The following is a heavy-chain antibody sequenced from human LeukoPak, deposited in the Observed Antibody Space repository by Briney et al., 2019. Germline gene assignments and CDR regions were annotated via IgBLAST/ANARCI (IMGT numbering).Heavy chain of an antibody. V-gene: IGHV3-23*01. CDR1: GFTFSSYA. CDR3: AKCGGAAIRVLWY. CDR2: ISGSST. J-gene: IGHJ4*02. Sequence: GGSLRLSCAASGFTFSSYAMTWVRQAPGKGLEWVSAISGSSTYYADSVKGRFTISRDNSKNTLYLQTNSLRAEDTAVYYCAKCGGAAIRVLWYWGQGTLVTVSS. D-gene: IGHD2-2*02.